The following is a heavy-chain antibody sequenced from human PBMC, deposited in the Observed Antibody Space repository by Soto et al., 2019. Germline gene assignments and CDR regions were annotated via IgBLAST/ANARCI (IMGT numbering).Heavy chain of an antibody. CDR1: GFTLTTYA. CDR2: MNGAGTST. J-gene: IGHJ6*02. D-gene: IGHD3-10*01. CDR3: ARGGADHYQYGMDV. Sequence: GGSLRLSCAASGFTLTTYAMTWVRQPPGKGLEWVSSMNGAGTSTSHADSVKGRFTTSRDNSRNTLYLEMNNLRAEDTAVYYCARGGADHYQYGMDVWGQGTTVTVSS. V-gene: IGHV3-23*01.